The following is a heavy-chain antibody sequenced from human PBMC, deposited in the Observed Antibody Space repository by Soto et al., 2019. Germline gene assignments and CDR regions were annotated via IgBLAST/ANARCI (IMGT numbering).Heavy chain of an antibody. CDR1: GFTFNTYW. J-gene: IGHJ4*02. Sequence: GGSLRLSCAASGFTFNTYWVHWVRHAPGKGLVWVSRISPDGTTTGYADSVRGRFTFSRDNAKNTLYLQMNSLRAEDTAVYYCVRDRTTFTLFDYWGQGALVTVSS. CDR2: ISPDGTTT. V-gene: IGHV3-74*01. D-gene: IGHD1-7*01. CDR3: VRDRTTFTLFDY.